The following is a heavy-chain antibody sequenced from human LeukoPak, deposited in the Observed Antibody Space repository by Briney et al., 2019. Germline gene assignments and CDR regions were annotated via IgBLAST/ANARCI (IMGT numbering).Heavy chain of an antibody. CDR3: ARHRGDNSNPRYYFYYMDV. J-gene: IGHJ6*03. CDR2: MYHRGST. D-gene: IGHD4-11*01. CDR1: GHSISSGYY. V-gene: IGHV4-38-2*01. Sequence: SETLSLXCSVSGHSISSGYYWGWIRQPPGKGLEWIGTMYHRGSTYYNPSLKSRVTMSGDTSKNHFSLKLSSVIAADAAVYHCARHRGDNSNPRYYFYYMDVWGKGTTVTVSS.